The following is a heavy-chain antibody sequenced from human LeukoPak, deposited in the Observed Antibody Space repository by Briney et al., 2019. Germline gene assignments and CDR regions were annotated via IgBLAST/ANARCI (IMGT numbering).Heavy chain of an antibody. CDR1: RFTFSSYE. V-gene: IGHV3-48*03. CDR3: AELGITMIGGV. Sequence: GGSLILSCAASRFTFSSYEMNWVRQAPGKGLEWVSYISSSGSTIYYADSVKGRFTISRDNAKNSLYLQMNSLRAEDTAVYYCAELGITMIGGVWGKGTTVTISS. D-gene: IGHD3-10*02. CDR2: ISSSGSTI. J-gene: IGHJ6*04.